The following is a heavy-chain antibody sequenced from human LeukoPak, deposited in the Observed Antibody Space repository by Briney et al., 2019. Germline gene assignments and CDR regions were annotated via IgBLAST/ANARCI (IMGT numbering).Heavy chain of an antibody. J-gene: IGHJ4*02. V-gene: IGHV3-7*01. CDR3: AREYYDSSGYEDGIDY. CDR1: GFTFSSYW. CDR2: IKQDGSEE. D-gene: IGHD3-22*01. Sequence: GGSLRLSCAASGFTFSSYWMSWVRQAPGKGLEWVANIKQDGSEEYYADSVKGRFTISRDNAKNSLYLQMNSLRDEDTAVYYCAREYYDSSGYEDGIDYWGQGTLVTVSS.